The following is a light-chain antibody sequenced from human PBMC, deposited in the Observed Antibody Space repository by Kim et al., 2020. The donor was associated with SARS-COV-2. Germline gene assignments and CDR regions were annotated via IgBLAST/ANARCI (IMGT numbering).Light chain of an antibody. CDR1: QSVSNY. Sequence: EIVLTQSPATLSLSPGERATLSCRASQSVSNYLAWYQQKPGQAPRLLISDASNRATGIPARFSGSGSGTDFTLTISSLEPEDFAVYYCQQRGNRPSLTFGGGTKVDIK. J-gene: IGKJ4*01. CDR3: QQRGNRPSLT. V-gene: IGKV3-11*01. CDR2: DAS.